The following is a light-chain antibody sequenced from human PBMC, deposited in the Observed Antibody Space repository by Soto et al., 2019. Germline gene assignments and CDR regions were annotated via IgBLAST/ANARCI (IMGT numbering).Light chain of an antibody. CDR2: GAS. CDR3: QQYNNWLPFT. J-gene: IGKJ3*01. CDR1: QSVSSN. Sequence: EIVMTQSPATLSVSPGERATLSCRASQSVSSNLAWYQQKPGQAPRLLIYGASTRATGIPARFSGSGSGTEFTLTISSLQSEDFAFYYCQQYNNWLPFTFGPGTKVDIK. V-gene: IGKV3-15*01.